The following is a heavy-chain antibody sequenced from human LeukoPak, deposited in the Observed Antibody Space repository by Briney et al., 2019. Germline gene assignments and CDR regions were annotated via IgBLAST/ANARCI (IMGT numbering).Heavy chain of an antibody. J-gene: IGHJ5*02. Sequence: GGSLRLSCAASGFTFSSYTMNWVRQAPGKGLEWVSSISSSSSYIYYADSVKGRFTISRDNAKNSLYLQMNSLRAEDTALYYCAKDQGLGWFDPWGQGTLVTVSS. D-gene: IGHD3-3*01. CDR3: AKDQGLGWFDP. CDR1: GFTFSSYT. V-gene: IGHV3-21*04. CDR2: ISSSSSYI.